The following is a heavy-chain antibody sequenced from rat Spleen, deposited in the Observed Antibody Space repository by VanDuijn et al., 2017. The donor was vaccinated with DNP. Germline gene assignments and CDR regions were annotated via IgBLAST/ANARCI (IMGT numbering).Heavy chain of an antibody. Sequence: QGHLKESGPGLVHPSQTLSLPGPFPGFPLPTYILSWVRQPPGKGLEGIAAISSGGTTYYNSALKSRLSISRDTSKSQVFLKMNSLQTEDTAMYFCARGGGWGQGVMVTVSS. J-gene: IGHJ2*01. CDR3: ARGGG. CDR1: GFPLPTYI. CDR2: ISSGGTT. V-gene: IGHV2-6*01.